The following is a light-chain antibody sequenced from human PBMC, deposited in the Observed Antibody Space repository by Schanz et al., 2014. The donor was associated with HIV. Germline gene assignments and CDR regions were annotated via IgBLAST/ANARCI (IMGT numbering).Light chain of an antibody. CDR3: SSYTSGSTYV. J-gene: IGLJ1*01. CDR2: EVS. V-gene: IGLV2-18*02. CDR1: SSDVGYYNY. Sequence: QSALTQPPSASGSPGQSVTISCTGTSSDVGYYNYVSWYQQHPGKAPKLMIYEVSDRPSGVPVRFFGSKSGNTASLTISGLQTEDEADYYCSSYTSGSTYVFGTGTKLTVL.